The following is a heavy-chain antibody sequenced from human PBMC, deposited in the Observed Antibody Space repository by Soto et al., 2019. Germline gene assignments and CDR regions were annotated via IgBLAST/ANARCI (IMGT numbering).Heavy chain of an antibody. D-gene: IGHD2-2*01. CDR3: ARDPRGWCSGTSCFANYYYAMDV. V-gene: IGHV1-2*02. Sequence: QVQLVQSGAEVKKPGASVKVSCKASGYTFTDYHIHWMRQAPGQGLEWMGWVDPNTGDTNYAQKFQGGVTTTRDTSINTAPMELSSLTSDDTAVFYCARDPRGWCSGTSCFANYYYAMDVWGQGTTVIVSS. CDR2: VDPNTGDT. J-gene: IGHJ6*02. CDR1: GYTFTDYH.